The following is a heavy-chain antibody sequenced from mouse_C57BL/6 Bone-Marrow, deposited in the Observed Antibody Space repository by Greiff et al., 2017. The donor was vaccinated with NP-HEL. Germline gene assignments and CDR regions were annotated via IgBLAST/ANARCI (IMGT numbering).Heavy chain of an antibody. J-gene: IGHJ1*03. D-gene: IGHD1-1*01. V-gene: IGHV1-81*01. CDR3: ARGRYYGSSFYWYFDV. Sequence: VQLQQSGAELARPGASVKLSYKASGYTFTSYGISWVKQRTGQGLEWIGEIYPRSGNTYYNEKFKGKATLTADKSSSTAYMELRSLTSEDSAVYFCARGRYYGSSFYWYFDVWGTGTTVTVSS. CDR2: IYPRSGNT. CDR1: GYTFTSYG.